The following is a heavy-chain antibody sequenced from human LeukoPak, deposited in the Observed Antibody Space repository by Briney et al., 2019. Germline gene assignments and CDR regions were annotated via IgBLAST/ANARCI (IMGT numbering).Heavy chain of an antibody. Sequence: GESLKISCKGSGYSITSYWIGWVRQMPGRGLEWMGIIYPGHSDTRYSPSFQGQVTISAAKSISTAYLQWSSLKASDTAMYYCARPGYYYDSSGYFRDYWGQGTLVTVSS. CDR3: ARPGYYYDSSGYFRDY. V-gene: IGHV5-51*01. J-gene: IGHJ4*02. D-gene: IGHD3-22*01. CDR2: IYPGHSDT. CDR1: GYSITSYW.